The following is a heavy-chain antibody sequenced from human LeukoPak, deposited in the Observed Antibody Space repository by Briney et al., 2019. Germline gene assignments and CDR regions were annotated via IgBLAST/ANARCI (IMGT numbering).Heavy chain of an antibody. CDR2: INPSGGST. CDR3: ARGLGREYYDSSGYYYSRPAYGMDV. CDR1: GYTFTSYY. V-gene: IGHV1-46*01. D-gene: IGHD3-22*01. Sequence: ASVKVSCKASGYTFTSYYMHWVRQAPGQGLEWMGIINPSGGSTSYAQKFQGRDTMTRDTSTRTVYMELSSLRSEDTAVYYCARGLGREYYDSSGYYYSRPAYGMDVWGQGTTVTVSS. J-gene: IGHJ6*02.